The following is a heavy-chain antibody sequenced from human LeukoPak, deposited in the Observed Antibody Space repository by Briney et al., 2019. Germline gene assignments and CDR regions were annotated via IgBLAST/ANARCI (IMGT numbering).Heavy chain of an antibody. Sequence: PSETLSLTFAVSGGSISSSNWWSWVRQPPGKGLEWIGEIYHSGSTNYNPSLKSRVTISVDKSKNHFSLKLSSVTAADTAVYYCARETTAAGATGFDYWGQGTLVTVSS. CDR1: GGSISSSNW. CDR2: IYHSGST. D-gene: IGHD1-26*01. V-gene: IGHV4-4*02. CDR3: ARETTAAGATGFDY. J-gene: IGHJ4*02.